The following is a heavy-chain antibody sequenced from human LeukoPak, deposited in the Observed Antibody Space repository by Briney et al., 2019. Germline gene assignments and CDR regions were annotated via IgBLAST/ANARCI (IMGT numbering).Heavy chain of an antibody. CDR2: MNPNSGNT. D-gene: IGHD1-26*01. V-gene: IGHV1-8*01. J-gene: IGHJ5*02. Sequence: VASVKVSCKASGYTFTSYDINWVRQATGQGLKWMGWMNPNSGNTGYAQKFQGRVTMTRSTAINTAYMELGSLRSEDTAVYYCARAPSGVGATRLNWFDPWGQGTLVTVSS. CDR3: ARAPSGVGATRLNWFDP. CDR1: GYTFTSYD.